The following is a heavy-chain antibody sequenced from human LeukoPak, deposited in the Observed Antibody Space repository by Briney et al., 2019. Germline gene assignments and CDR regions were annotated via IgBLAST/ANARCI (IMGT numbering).Heavy chain of an antibody. D-gene: IGHD6-13*01. CDR2: IDHTGST. CDR3: ARGRVSSSTWYSTYYSYFYMDV. Sequence: PSETLSLTCSVSDDAITLYYWTWIRQPPGKGLEWLGYIDHTGSTNYNPSLNSRVTLSRNTSEKHFSLQLSSVPAADTAVYFCARGRVSSSTWYSTYYSYFYMDVWGKGTTVTVSS. CDR1: DDAITLYY. J-gene: IGHJ6*03. V-gene: IGHV4-59*01.